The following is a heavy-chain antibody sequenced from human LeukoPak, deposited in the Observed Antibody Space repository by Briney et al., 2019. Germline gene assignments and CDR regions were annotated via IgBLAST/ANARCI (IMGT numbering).Heavy chain of an antibody. Sequence: GGSLRLSCAASGFTFSSYGMSWVRQAPGKGVEWVSAISGSGGSTYYADSVKGRFTISRDNSKNTLYLQMNSLRAEDTAVYYCAKDHRGSGSYYYDYWGQGTLVTVSS. J-gene: IGHJ4*02. V-gene: IGHV3-23*01. D-gene: IGHD3-10*01. CDR2: ISGSGGST. CDR1: GFTFSSYG. CDR3: AKDHRGSGSYYYDY.